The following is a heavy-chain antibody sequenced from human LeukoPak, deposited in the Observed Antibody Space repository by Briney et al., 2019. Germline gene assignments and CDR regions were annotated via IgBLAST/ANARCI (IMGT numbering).Heavy chain of an antibody. CDR1: GGSFSGYY. V-gene: IGHV4-34*01. CDR2: INQSGGT. D-gene: IGHD2-21*01. Sequence: SETLSLTCAISGGSFSGYYWSWIRQPPGKGLEWIGEINQSGGTNYNAFLKSRVTISVDTSKNQFSLKLNSVTAADTAVYYCARSVHISAPFDVWGQGTLVTVSS. CDR3: ARSVHISAPFDV. J-gene: IGHJ4*02.